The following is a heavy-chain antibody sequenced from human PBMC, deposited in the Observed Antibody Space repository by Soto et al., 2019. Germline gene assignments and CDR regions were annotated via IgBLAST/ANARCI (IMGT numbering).Heavy chain of an antibody. CDR3: ARAPMVLTRSYFDS. V-gene: IGHV4-59*01. CDR2: IASSGNT. Sequence: SETLSPTCTVSDVSIRNSYSSWSRQPPGKGLEWIGYIASSGNTNYNPSLKSRVSISVDTSKNQFSLNLTSVTAADTGVYYCARAPMVLTRSYFDSWGQGTPVTVSS. J-gene: IGHJ4*02. D-gene: IGHD3-22*01. CDR1: DVSIRNSY.